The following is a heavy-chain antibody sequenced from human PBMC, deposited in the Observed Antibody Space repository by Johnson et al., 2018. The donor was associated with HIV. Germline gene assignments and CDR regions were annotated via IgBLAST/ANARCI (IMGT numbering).Heavy chain of an antibody. D-gene: IGHD4-17*01. CDR1: GFTFKNSV. CDR3: ARESTPWGADYVGYGFDI. J-gene: IGHJ3*02. CDR2: MSYDGSFQ. Sequence: QMQLVESGGGVVQPGESLRLACAASGFTFKNSVMHWVRQAPGKGLEWVAVMSYDGSFQDYADSVRGRFTISRDNYRSTLFLEMINLRDEDTAVYYCARESTPWGADYVGYGFDIWGQGTMVTVSS. V-gene: IGHV3-30*01.